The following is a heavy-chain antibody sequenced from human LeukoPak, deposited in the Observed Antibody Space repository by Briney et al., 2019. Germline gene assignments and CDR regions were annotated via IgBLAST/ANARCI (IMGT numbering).Heavy chain of an antibody. D-gene: IGHD5-18*01. CDR3: AKGQGYNYGDSIDY. CDR2: INGGSGNS. CDR1: GFTFNNYA. J-gene: IGHJ4*02. V-gene: IGHV3-23*01. Sequence: GGSLRLSCAASGFTFNNYAMTWVRQAPGKGLEWVSVINGGSGNSYYADSVKGRFTVSRDNSKNTLYLQMNSLGDEDTAVYYCAKGQGYNYGDSIDYWGQGTLVTVSS.